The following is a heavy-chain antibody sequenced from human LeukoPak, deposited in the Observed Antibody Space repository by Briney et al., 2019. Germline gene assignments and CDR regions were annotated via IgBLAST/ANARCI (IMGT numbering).Heavy chain of an antibody. CDR1: GGSFSGYY. CDR2: INHSGST. CDR3: ARGRRLHSFDY. Sequence: SETLSLTCAVYGGSFSGYYWSWIRQPPGKGLEWIGEINHSGSTNYNPSLKSRVTISVDTSKNQFSLKLSSVTAADTAVYYCARGRRLHSFDYWGQGTLVTVSS. J-gene: IGHJ4*02. V-gene: IGHV4-34*01. D-gene: IGHD5-24*01.